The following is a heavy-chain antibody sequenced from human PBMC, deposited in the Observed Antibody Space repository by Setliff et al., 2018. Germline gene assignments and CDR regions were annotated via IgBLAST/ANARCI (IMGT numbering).Heavy chain of an antibody. CDR1: GGSISSYY. CDR2: IYTSGST. Sequence: PSETLSLTCTVSGGSISSYYWSWIRQPAGKGLEWIGRIYTSGSTNYNPSLKSRVTMSVDTSKNQFSLKLSSVTAADTAVYYCARVGTGTPQTNNWFDPWGQGTLVTVSS. CDR3: ARVGTGTPQTNNWFDP. V-gene: IGHV4-4*07. J-gene: IGHJ5*02. D-gene: IGHD1-1*01.